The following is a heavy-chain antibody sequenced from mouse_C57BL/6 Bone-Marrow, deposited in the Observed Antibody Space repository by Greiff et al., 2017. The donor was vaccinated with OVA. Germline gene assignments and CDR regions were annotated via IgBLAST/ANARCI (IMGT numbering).Heavy chain of an antibody. CDR2: GRNKANDYTT. V-gene: IGHV7-1*01. CDR1: GFTFSDFY. Sequence: EVKLVESGGGLVQSGRSLRLSCATSGFTFSDFYMEWVRQAPGKGLEWIAAGRNKANDYTTEYSASVKGRFIVSRDTSQSILYLQMNALRAEDTAIYYCARDENFDYWGQGTTLTVSS. J-gene: IGHJ2*01. CDR3: ARDENFDY.